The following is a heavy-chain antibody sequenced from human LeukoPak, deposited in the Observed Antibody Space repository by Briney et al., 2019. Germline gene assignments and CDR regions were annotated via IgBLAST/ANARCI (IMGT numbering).Heavy chain of an antibody. CDR3: ARVLDSSGYYY. Sequence: GGSLRLSCAASGFTFSSYSMNWVRQAPGKGLEWVSYISSSGSTIYYADSVKGRFTISRDNAKNSLYLQMNSLRAEDTAVYYCARVLDSSGYYYWGQGTLVTVSS. D-gene: IGHD3-22*01. CDR1: GFTFSSYS. V-gene: IGHV3-48*01. J-gene: IGHJ4*02. CDR2: ISSSGSTI.